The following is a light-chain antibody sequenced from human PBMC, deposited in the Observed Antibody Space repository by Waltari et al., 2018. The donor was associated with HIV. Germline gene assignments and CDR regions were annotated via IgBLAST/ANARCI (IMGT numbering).Light chain of an antibody. CDR1: QSVSSN. Sequence: IVMTQSPATLPVSPGERATLSCRASQSVSSNLAWYQQKPGQALRLLVYGASTRATGIPARFSGSGSGTEFTLTIASLQSEDFVLYYCQQYNNWPLTFGGGTKVEIK. CDR3: QQYNNWPLT. CDR2: GAS. V-gene: IGKV3-15*01. J-gene: IGKJ4*01.